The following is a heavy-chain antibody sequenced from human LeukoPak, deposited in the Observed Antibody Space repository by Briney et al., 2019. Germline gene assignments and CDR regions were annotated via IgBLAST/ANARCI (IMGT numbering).Heavy chain of an antibody. Sequence: ASVKVSCKASGGTFISYAISWVRQAPGQGLEWMGGIIPIFGTANYAQKFQGRVTITADKSTSTAYMELSSLRSEDTAVYYCARDNSVEDTAWRFDPWGQGTLVTVSS. CDR1: GGTFISYA. D-gene: IGHD4-23*01. CDR2: IIPIFGTA. V-gene: IGHV1-69*06. J-gene: IGHJ5*02. CDR3: ARDNSVEDTAWRFDP.